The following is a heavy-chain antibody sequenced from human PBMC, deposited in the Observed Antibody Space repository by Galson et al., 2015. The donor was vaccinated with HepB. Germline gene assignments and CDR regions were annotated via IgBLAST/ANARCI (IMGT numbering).Heavy chain of an antibody. Sequence: SVKVSCKASGYTFTSYGISWVRQAPGQGLEWMGWISAYNGNTNYAQKLQGRVTMTTDTSTSTAYMELRSLRSDDTAVYYCARDSTLGYCSGGSCERLIDYWGQGTLVTVSS. CDR1: GYTFTSYG. D-gene: IGHD2-15*01. V-gene: IGHV1-18*01. J-gene: IGHJ4*02. CDR3: ARDSTLGYCSGGSCERLIDY. CDR2: ISAYNGNT.